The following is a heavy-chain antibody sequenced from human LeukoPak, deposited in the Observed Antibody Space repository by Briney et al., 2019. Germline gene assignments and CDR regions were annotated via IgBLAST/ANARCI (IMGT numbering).Heavy chain of an antibody. D-gene: IGHD6-19*01. V-gene: IGHV3-9*01. J-gene: IGHJ4*01. Sequence: GGSLRLSCAASGFSVDDYAMHWARQAPGKGLEWVSGISWNSASFGYADSVRGRFSISRDNAKKSLYLQMHSLRAEDTAFYYCAKDTDKQWLVGGYFDYWGHGTLVTVSS. CDR2: ISWNSASF. CDR1: GFSVDDYA. CDR3: AKDTDKQWLVGGYFDY.